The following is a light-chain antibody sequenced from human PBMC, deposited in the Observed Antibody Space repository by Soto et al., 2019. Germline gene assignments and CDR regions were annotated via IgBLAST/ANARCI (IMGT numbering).Light chain of an antibody. Sequence: DIQMTQSPSTLSASVGDRVTIICRASQSINSWLAWYQQKGGKAHKLLISQASNLDSGVPSRFSGSGSGTEFHLTVRSLQPEDFGTYYCQQYNSFIWTFGQGTKVDIK. J-gene: IGKJ1*01. V-gene: IGKV1-5*03. CDR3: QQYNSFIWT. CDR2: QAS. CDR1: QSINSW.